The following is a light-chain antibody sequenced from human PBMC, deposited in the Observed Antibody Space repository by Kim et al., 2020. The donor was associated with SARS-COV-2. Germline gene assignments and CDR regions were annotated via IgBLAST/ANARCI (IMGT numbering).Light chain of an antibody. Sequence: SPGERATLACRASQRVTSYLAWYQHKPGHGPRRPIYDASNRATGIPAPVSVSVSVTDFTLSISSLEPEDFALYYCQQRSTFPPLAFGGGGKV. CDR2: DAS. CDR3: QQRSTFPPLA. V-gene: IGKV3-11*01. J-gene: IGKJ4*01. CDR1: QRVTSY.